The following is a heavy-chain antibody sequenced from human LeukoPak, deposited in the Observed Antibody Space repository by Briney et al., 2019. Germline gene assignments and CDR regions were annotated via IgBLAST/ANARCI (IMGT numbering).Heavy chain of an antibody. V-gene: IGHV4-59*01. D-gene: IGHD1-1*01. CDR2: IYYSGST. J-gene: IGHJ4*02. Sequence: SETLSLTCTLSGGSINRFYWSWMRQPPGKGLEWIGYIYYSGSTNYNPSLKSRVTISVDTSKNQFSLKLSSVTAADTAVYYCARDDWNDGLQYWRRRTLVTVSS. CDR1: GGSINRFY. CDR3: ARDDWNDGLQY.